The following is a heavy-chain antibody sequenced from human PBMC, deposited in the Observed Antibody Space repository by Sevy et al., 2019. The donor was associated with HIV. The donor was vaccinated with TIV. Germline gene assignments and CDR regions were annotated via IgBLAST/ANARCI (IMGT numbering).Heavy chain of an antibody. CDR3: ARGPPDGSYDYFDS. J-gene: IGHJ4*02. D-gene: IGHD3-10*01. CDR2: LSGSSNYI. Sequence: GGSLRLSCAASGFTFNNYNMNWVRQAPGKGQEWVSSLSGSSNYIYYAESLKGRFIISRDNAKDTLYLQMNSLRADDSAVYYCARGPPDGSYDYFDSWGQGTLVTVSS. V-gene: IGHV3-21*06. CDR1: GFTFNNYN.